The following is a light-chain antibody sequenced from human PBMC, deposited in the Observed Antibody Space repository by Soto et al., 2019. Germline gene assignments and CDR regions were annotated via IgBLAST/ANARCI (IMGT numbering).Light chain of an antibody. Sequence: AIQLTQSPSSLSASVGDRVTITCRASQGISSALAWYQQRPGKAPKLLIYDASSLETGVPSRFSGYGSGTDFTLTISSLPPEEFATYYCQQFDSFPLTFGGGTKVEIK. CDR1: QGISSA. CDR3: QQFDSFPLT. CDR2: DAS. J-gene: IGKJ4*01. V-gene: IGKV1-13*02.